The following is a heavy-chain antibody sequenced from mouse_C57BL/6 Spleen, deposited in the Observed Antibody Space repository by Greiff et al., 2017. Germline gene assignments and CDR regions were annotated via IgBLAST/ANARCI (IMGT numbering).Heavy chain of an antibody. CDR2: ISDGGSYT. V-gene: IGHV5-4*01. J-gene: IGHJ4*01. CDR3: ARDRGGYDGRYYAMDY. D-gene: IGHD2-2*01. Sequence: EVKVVESGGGLVKPGGSLKLSCAASGFTFSSYAMSWVRQTPEKRLEWVATISDGGSYTYYPDNVKGRFTISRDNAKNNLYLQMSHLKSEDTAMYYCARDRGGYDGRYYAMDYWGQGTSVTVSS. CDR1: GFTFSSYA.